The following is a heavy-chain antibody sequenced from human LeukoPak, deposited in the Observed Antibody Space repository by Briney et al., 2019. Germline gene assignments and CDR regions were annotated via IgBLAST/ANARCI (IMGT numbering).Heavy chain of an antibody. CDR3: ARAVEMATIGY. CDR2: IIPILGIA. D-gene: IGHD5-12*01. V-gene: IGHV1-69*04. J-gene: IGHJ4*02. CDR1: GGTFTIYA. Sequence: AASVTVSCTASGGTFTIYAISWVRQAPGQGLEWMGRIIPILGIANYAQKFQGRVTITADKSTSTAYMELSSLRSEDTAVYYCARAVEMATIGYWGQGTLVTVSS.